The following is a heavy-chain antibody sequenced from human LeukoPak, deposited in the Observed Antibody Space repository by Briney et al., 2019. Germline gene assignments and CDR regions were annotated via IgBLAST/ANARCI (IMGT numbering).Heavy chain of an antibody. CDR1: GFTFSDYY. V-gene: IGHV3-11*01. CDR3: ARDRGRATVITGWFDP. J-gene: IGHJ5*02. Sequence: GGSLRLSCAASGFTFSDYYMSWIRQAPGKGLEWVSYISSSGSTIYYADSVKGRFTISRDNAKNSLYLQMNSLGAEDTAVYYCARDRGRATVITGWFDPWGQGTLVTVSS. D-gene: IGHD4-17*01. CDR2: ISSSGSTI.